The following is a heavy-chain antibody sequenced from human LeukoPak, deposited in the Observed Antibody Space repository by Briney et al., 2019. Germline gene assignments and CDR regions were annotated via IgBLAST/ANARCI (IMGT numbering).Heavy chain of an antibody. CDR2: INPNSGGT. CDR3: ARYYDSSGYPFDD. D-gene: IGHD3-22*01. J-gene: IGHJ4*01. Sequence: ASVKVSCKDSGYTFTGYYMHWVRQAPGQGLEWMGWINPNSGGTNYAQKFQGRVTMTRGTSISTAYMVRSRLRSVYTGVYYCARYYDSSGYPFDDWGQGTLVTVSS. CDR1: GYTFTGYY. V-gene: IGHV1-2*02.